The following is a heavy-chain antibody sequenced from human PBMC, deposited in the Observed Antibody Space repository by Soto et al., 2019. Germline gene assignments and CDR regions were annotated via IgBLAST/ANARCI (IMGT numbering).Heavy chain of an antibody. D-gene: IGHD3-10*01. CDR1: GGSISSGCYY. J-gene: IGHJ4*02. CDR3: ATFDYYGSGTSRNFDY. CDR2: IYYSGST. Sequence: SETLSLTCPVSGGSISSGCYYWSWLTQHPGKGLEWIGYIYYSGSTYYNPSLKSRVTISVDTSKNQLSLKLSSVTAADTAVYYCATFDYYGSGTSRNFDYWGQGTLVTVSS. V-gene: IGHV4-31*03.